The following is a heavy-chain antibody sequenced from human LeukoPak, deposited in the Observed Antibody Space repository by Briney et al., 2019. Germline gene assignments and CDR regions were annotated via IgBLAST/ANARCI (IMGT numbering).Heavy chain of an antibody. CDR2: IRYDGSNK. D-gene: IGHD3-10*01. V-gene: IGHV3-30*02. CDR1: GFTFSSYG. J-gene: IGHJ3*02. Sequence: GGSLRLSCAASGFTFSSYGMHWVRQAPGKGLEWVAFIRYDGSNKYYADSVKGRFTISRDNSKNTLYLQMNSLRAEDTAVYYCAKVGLRMVRGAPGAFDIWGQGTMVTVSS. CDR3: AKVGLRMVRGAPGAFDI.